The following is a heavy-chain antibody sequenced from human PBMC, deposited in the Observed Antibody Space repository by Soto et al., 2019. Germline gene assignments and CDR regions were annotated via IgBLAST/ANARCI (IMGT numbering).Heavy chain of an antibody. J-gene: IGHJ4*02. CDR3: ARASYDILTGYYSYYFDY. Sequence: GGSLRLSCVAFGFTFSPYWMHWVRQAPGKXLVWVSRINSDGSITTYGDSMKGRFAISRDNAKNTLYLEMNSLRVEDTAVYYCARASYDILTGYYSYYFDYWGQGIMVTVSS. CDR2: INSDGSIT. D-gene: IGHD3-9*01. CDR1: GFTFSPYW. V-gene: IGHV3-74*01.